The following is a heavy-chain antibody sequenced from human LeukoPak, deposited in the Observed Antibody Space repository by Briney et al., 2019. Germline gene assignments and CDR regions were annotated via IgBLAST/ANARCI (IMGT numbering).Heavy chain of an antibody. Sequence: SETLSLTCTVSGGSISSGSYYWSWIRQPPGKGLEWIGYIYYSGSTNYNPSLKSRVTISVDTSKNQFSLKLSSVTAADTAVYYCARGNWFTFDYWGQGTLVTVSS. CDR1: GGSISSGSYY. CDR3: ARGNWFTFDY. V-gene: IGHV4-61*01. J-gene: IGHJ4*02. CDR2: IYYSGST. D-gene: IGHD1-20*01.